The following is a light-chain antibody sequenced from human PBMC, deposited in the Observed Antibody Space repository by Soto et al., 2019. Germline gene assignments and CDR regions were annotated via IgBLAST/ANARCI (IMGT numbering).Light chain of an antibody. J-gene: IGKJ1*01. CDR3: QQYGSSPRM. Sequence: EIELTQSPGTLSLTPGERATLSCRASQSVSSSYLAWYQQKPGQAPRLLIYGASSRATGIPDRFSGSGSGTDFTLTISRLEPEDFAVYYCQQYGSSPRMFGQGTKVEIK. CDR2: GAS. CDR1: QSVSSSY. V-gene: IGKV3-20*01.